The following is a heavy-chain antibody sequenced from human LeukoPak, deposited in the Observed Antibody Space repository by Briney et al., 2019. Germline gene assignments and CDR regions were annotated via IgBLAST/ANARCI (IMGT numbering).Heavy chain of an antibody. V-gene: IGHV3-11*01. CDR1: GFTFSDYY. CDR3: ARDRGSPYYYDSSGYAFDY. Sequence: GGSLRLSCAASGFTFSDYYMSWIRQAPGKGLEWVSYISSSGSTIYYADSVKGRFTISRDNAKNSLYLQMNSLRAEDTAVYYCARDRGSPYYYDSSGYAFDYWGQGTLVTVSS. J-gene: IGHJ4*02. CDR2: ISSSGSTI. D-gene: IGHD3-22*01.